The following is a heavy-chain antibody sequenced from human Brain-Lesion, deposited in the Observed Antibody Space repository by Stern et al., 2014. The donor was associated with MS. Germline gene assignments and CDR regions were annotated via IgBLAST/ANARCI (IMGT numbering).Heavy chain of an antibody. CDR2: SDHSGST. J-gene: IGHJ4*02. V-gene: IGHV4-4*02. D-gene: IGHD6-13*01. Sequence: QLQLQESGPGLVKPSGTLSLTCAVSGGSISSSNWWSWVRQSPGKGLEWIGESDHSGSTIYNPSLKSRVPVPVDKPKTPFSLTLGSVPAADTAVYFCARFPASRPHVFDSWGQGTLVTVSS. CDR3: ARFPASRPHVFDS. CDR1: GGSISSSNW.